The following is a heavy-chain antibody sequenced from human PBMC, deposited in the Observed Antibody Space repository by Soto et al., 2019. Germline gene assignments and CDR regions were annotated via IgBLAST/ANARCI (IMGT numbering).Heavy chain of an antibody. J-gene: IGHJ3*02. D-gene: IGHD6-13*01. Sequence: DLEESGGGVVQPGTSLRLSCVASGFTFSSYGMHWVRQAPGKGLEWVAVIPNTENKKYYADSVKGRFTISRDNSQNTLFLQMDSLLSDDTAMYYCARTAGGRVRGALDIWGQGTMVTVS. CDR3: ARTAGGRVRGALDI. V-gene: IGHV3-30-3*01. CDR1: GFTFSSYG. CDR2: IPNTENKK.